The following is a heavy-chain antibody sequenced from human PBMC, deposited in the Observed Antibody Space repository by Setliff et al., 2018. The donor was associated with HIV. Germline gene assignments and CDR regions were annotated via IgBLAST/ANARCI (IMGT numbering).Heavy chain of an antibody. CDR1: GGSISNYY. CDR2: IYYSGDT. D-gene: IGHD6-13*01. Sequence: PSETLSLTCTVSGGSISNYYWGWIRQPPGKGLEWIGSIYYSGDTYYNPSLKSRVTISVDTSKNQFSLKVSSVTAADTAVYYCARARWYNWFDPWGQGTLITVSS. V-gene: IGHV4-39*01. J-gene: IGHJ5*02. CDR3: ARARWYNWFDP.